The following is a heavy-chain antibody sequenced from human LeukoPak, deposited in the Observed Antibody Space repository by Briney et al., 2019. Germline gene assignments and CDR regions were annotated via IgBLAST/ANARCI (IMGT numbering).Heavy chain of an antibody. CDR2: LYYTGSS. Sequence: SETLSLTCSVSGGSISGFTYYWGWIRQPPGKGLEWIGTLYYTGSSYYNPSLKSRVTISVDRSKNQFSLKLSSVTAADTAVYYCARGSNGSLGYWGQGTLVTVSS. CDR3: ARGSNGSLGY. V-gene: IGHV4-39*07. D-gene: IGHD3-10*01. CDR1: GGSISGFTYY. J-gene: IGHJ4*02.